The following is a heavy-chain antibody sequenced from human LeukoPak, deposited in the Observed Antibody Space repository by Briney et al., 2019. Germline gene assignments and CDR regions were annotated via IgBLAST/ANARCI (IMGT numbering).Heavy chain of an antibody. J-gene: IGHJ5*02. CDR1: GGSISSYY. CDR3: ARDWPYYDFWSGYHQTNWFDP. V-gene: IGHV4-4*07. D-gene: IGHD3-3*01. Sequence: TSETLSLTCTVSGGSISSYYWSWIRQPAGKGLEWIGRIYTSGGTNYNPSLKSRVTMSVDTYKQQFSLKLSSVTAADTAVYYCARDWPYYDFWSGYHQTNWFDPWGQGTLVTVSS. CDR2: IYTSGGT.